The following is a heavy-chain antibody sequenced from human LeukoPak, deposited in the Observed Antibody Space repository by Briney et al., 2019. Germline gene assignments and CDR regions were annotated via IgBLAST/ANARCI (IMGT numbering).Heavy chain of an antibody. J-gene: IGHJ6*02. V-gene: IGHV4-34*01. CDR3: AKDSASGYFPRWGYYYYGMDV. D-gene: IGHD3-3*01. CDR1: GGSFSGYY. Sequence: PSETLSLTCAVYGGSFSGYYWSWIRQPPGKGLEWIGEINHSGSTNYNPSLKSRVTISVDTSKNQFSLKLSSVTAADTAVYYCAKDSASGYFPRWGYYYYGMDVWGQGTTVTVSS. CDR2: INHSGST.